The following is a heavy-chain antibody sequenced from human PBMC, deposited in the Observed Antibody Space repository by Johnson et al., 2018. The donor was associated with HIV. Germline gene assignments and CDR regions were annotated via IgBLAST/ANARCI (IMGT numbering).Heavy chain of an antibody. CDR2: ISYDGSNK. CDR3: AMGTGDHDAFDF. V-gene: IGHV3-30*03. J-gene: IGHJ3*01. D-gene: IGHD3/OR15-3a*01. CDR1: GFTFSSYG. Sequence: QVQLVESGGGVVQPGRSLRLSCAASGFTFSSYGMHWVRQAPGKGLEWVAVISYDGSNKYYADSVKGRFTISRDNSKNTLYLQMNSLRAEDTAVYYCAMGTGDHDAFDFWGRGTMVTVSS.